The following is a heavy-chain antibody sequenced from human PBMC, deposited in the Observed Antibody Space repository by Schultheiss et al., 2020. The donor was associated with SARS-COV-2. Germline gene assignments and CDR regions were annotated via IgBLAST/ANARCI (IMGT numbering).Heavy chain of an antibody. CDR1: GGSISSYY. Sequence: SETLSLTCTVSGGSISSYYWSWIRQPPGKGLEWIGYIYYSGSTNYNPSLKSRVTISVDTSKNQSSLKLSSVTAADTAVYYCVRDYIAAAGTPYYYYGMDVWGQGTTVTVSS. CDR2: IYYSGST. CDR3: VRDYIAAAGTPYYYYGMDV. V-gene: IGHV4-59*12. J-gene: IGHJ6*02. D-gene: IGHD6-13*01.